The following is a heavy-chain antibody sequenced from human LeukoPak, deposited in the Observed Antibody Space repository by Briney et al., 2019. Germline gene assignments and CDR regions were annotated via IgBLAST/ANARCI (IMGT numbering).Heavy chain of an antibody. J-gene: IGHJ4*02. Sequence: GRSLRPSCAASGFTFRTFGMHWVRQAPGKGLEWVAVISYDGKTKHFADSVKGRFTISRDNSKNTLFLQMNSLRYEDSAVYFCAKGSAAAAVLDYWGQGTLVTVSS. CDR2: ISYDGKTK. CDR3: AKGSAAAAVLDY. V-gene: IGHV3-30*18. CDR1: GFTFRTFG. D-gene: IGHD6-13*01.